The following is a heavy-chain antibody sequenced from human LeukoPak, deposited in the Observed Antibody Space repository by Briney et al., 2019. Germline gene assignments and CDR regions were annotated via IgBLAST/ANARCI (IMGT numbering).Heavy chain of an antibody. CDR2: IIPILGIA. CDR1: GYTFTGYY. Sequence: ASVKVSCKASGYTFTGYYMHWVRQAPGQGLEWMGRIIPILGIANYAQKFQGRVTIAADKSTSTAYMELSSLRSEDTAVYYCARDLSGCSSTSCYQEGDYWGQGTLVTVSS. J-gene: IGHJ4*02. V-gene: IGHV1-69*04. CDR3: ARDLSGCSSTSCYQEGDY. D-gene: IGHD2-2*01.